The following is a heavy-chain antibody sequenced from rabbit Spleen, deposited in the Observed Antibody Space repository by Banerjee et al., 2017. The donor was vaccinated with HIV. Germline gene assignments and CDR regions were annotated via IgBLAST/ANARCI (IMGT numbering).Heavy chain of an antibody. D-gene: IGHD1-1*01. Sequence: QEQLEESGGDLVKPEGSLTLTCTASGFSFSSSYYMCWVRQAPGKGLEWIACINAVTGKPVYASWVNGRFTISKTSSTMVTLQVTSLTAADTATYFCTRDDGSGHYIDGYFNLWGPGTLVTVS. CDR1: GFSFSSSYY. V-gene: IGHV1S45*01. CDR2: INAVTGKP. CDR3: TRDDGSGHYIDGYFNL. J-gene: IGHJ4*01.